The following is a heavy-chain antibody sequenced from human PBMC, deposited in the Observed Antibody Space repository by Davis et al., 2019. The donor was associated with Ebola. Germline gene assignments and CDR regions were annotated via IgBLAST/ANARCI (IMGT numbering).Heavy chain of an antibody. V-gene: IGHV3-21*01. D-gene: IGHD2-2*02. CDR3: ARDLYLGSWNYYGMDV. CDR2: ISSSSSYI. J-gene: IGHJ6*02. Sequence: GGSLRLSCAASGFTFSKYAMNWVRQAPGKGLEWVSSISSSSSYIYYADSVKGRFTISRDNAKNSLYLQMNSLRAEDTAVYYCARDLYLGSWNYYGMDVWGQGTTVTVSS. CDR1: GFTFSKYA.